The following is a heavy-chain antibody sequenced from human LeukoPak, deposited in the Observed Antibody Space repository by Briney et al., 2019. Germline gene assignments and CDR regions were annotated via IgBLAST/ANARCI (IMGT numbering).Heavy chain of an antibody. V-gene: IGHV3-7*03. J-gene: IGHJ4*02. CDR1: GFTFSSSW. D-gene: IGHD3-10*01. CDR2: IKQDGSEK. Sequence: GGSLRLSCAASGFTFSSSWMSWVRQAPGKGLEWVANIKQDGSEKYYVDSVKGRFTISRDNAKNSLFLQMNSLRAEDTAVYYCAKVATGSYYNWPFDYWGQGTLVTVSS. CDR3: AKVATGSYYNWPFDY.